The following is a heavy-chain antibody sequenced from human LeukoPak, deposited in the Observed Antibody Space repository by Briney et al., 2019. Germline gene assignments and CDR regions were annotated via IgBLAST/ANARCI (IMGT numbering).Heavy chain of an antibody. Sequence: PSETLSLTCTVSGGSISSYYWSWIRQPPGKGLEGIGYIYYSGSTNYNPSLKSRITISVDASKNQFSLKLSSVTAADTAVYYCARENYYDSSGYFDYWGQGTLVTVSS. CDR3: ARENYYDSSGYFDY. D-gene: IGHD3-22*01. CDR2: IYYSGST. CDR1: GGSISSYY. J-gene: IGHJ4*02. V-gene: IGHV4-59*12.